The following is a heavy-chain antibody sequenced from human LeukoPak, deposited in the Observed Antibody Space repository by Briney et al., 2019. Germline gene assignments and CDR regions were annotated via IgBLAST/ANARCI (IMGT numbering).Heavy chain of an antibody. Sequence: GGSLRLSCAASGFTFDDYGMGWVRQVPGKGLEWVSGTNWNGGSTGYADSVKGRFTISRDNAKNSLYLQMNSLRAEDTALYYCARGTEVYYDSSSYYSYWGQGTLVTVSS. CDR3: ARGTEVYYDSSSYYSY. CDR2: TNWNGGST. V-gene: IGHV3-20*04. J-gene: IGHJ4*02. CDR1: GFTFDDYG. D-gene: IGHD3-22*01.